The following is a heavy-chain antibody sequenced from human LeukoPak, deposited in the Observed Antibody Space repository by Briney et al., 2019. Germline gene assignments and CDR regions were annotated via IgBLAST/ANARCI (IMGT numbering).Heavy chain of an antibody. CDR2: ISGSGNSI. J-gene: IGHJ4*02. V-gene: IGHV3-11*01. D-gene: IGHD6-19*01. CDR1: GFAFSDYY. Sequence: GGSLRLSCAGSGFAFSDYYMTWIRQAPGRGLEFILYISGSGNSIVYADSVKGRFTISRDNAKNSLYLQMNSLRDEDTAVYYCAREPRLAVYWGQGTLVTVSS. CDR3: AREPRLAVY.